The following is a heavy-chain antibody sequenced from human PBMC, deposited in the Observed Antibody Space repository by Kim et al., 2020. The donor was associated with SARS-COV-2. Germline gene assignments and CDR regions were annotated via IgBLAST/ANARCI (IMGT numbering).Heavy chain of an antibody. J-gene: IGHJ6*02. D-gene: IGHD6-6*01. CDR1: GGTFSSYA. Sequence: SVKVSCKASGGTFSSYAISWVRQAPGQGLEWMGGIIPIFGTANYAQKFQGRVTITADESTSTAYMELSSLRSEDTAVYYCARVLEEVGIAARPYYYYYYGMDVWGQGTTVTVSS. V-gene: IGHV1-69*13. CDR3: ARVLEEVGIAARPYYYYYYGMDV. CDR2: IIPIFGTA.